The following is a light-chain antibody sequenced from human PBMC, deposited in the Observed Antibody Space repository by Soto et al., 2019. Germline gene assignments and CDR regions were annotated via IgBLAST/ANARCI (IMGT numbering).Light chain of an antibody. Sequence: DIQMTQSPSSLSASVGDRVTITCRASQGIRHHLGWYQQKPGKVPKRLIYAASSLHTGVPSRFSGRGPGTEFTLTISSLQPEDFATYYCLQHDTYPWTFGQGTKVEIK. CDR2: AAS. CDR3: LQHDTYPWT. CDR1: QGIRHH. V-gene: IGKV1-17*01. J-gene: IGKJ1*01.